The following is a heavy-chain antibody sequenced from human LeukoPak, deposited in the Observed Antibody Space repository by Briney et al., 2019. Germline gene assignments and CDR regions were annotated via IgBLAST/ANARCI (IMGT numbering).Heavy chain of an antibody. Sequence: GGSLSLSCAASGFIFSSFGIHWVRQTPGKGLEWVAFVRFDGGEKYYADSVKGRFTVSKDNSKITLYLQINSLRPEDTAVYYCAKGGARDVWYFAYWGLGVLVTVSS. J-gene: IGHJ4*02. V-gene: IGHV3-30*02. CDR3: AKGGARDVWYFAY. D-gene: IGHD2-8*01. CDR1: GFIFSSFG. CDR2: VRFDGGEK.